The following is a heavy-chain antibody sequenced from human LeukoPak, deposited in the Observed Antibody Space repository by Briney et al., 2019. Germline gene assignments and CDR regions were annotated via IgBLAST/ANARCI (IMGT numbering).Heavy chain of an antibody. V-gene: IGHV4-59*08. CDR2: IYYSGST. J-gene: IGHJ4*02. D-gene: IGHD3-10*01. Sequence: SETLSLTCTVSGGSISSYYWSWIRQPPGKGLEWIGYIYYSGSTNYNPSLKSRVTISVDTSKNQFSLKLSSVTAADTAVYYCARLSGWLGVGFDYWGQGTLVTVSS. CDR3: ARLSGWLGVGFDY. CDR1: GGSISSYY.